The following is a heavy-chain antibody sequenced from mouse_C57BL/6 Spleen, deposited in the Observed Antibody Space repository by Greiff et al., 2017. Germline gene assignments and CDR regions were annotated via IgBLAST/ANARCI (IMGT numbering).Heavy chain of an antibody. D-gene: IGHD2-5*01. V-gene: IGHV1-82*01. Sequence: QVQLQQSGPELVKPGASVKISCKASGYAFSSSWMNWVKQRPGKGLEWIGRIYPGDGDTNYNGKFKGKATLTADKSSSTAYMQLSSLTYEDSAVYFCARKEYSNDAMDYWGQGTSVTVSS. J-gene: IGHJ4*01. CDR1: GYAFSSSW. CDR2: IYPGDGDT. CDR3: ARKEYSNDAMDY.